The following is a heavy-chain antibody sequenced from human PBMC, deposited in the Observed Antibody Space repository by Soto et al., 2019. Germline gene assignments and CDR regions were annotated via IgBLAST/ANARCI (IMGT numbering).Heavy chain of an antibody. CDR2: IKQDGSET. Sequence: EVQLVESGGGLVQPGGSLRLSCAASGFSFSTYWRSWVRQATGTGLEWVANIKQDGSETFYVDSLKGRFTISRDNAQNSLHLQMHSLRAADTAVYYCARDRGSGSFGHDYWGLDVWGQGATLTFSS. CDR1: GFSFSTYW. D-gene: IGHD6-19*01. J-gene: IGHJ6*02. V-gene: IGHV3-7*04. CDR3: ARDRGSGSFGHDYWGLDV.